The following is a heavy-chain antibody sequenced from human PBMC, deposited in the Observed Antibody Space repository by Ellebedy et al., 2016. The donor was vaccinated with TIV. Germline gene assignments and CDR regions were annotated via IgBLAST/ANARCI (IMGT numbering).Heavy chain of an antibody. Sequence: SETLSLTCTVSGGSISTNSYFWGWIRPPPGQGRQWIGAIYYSGTTYYNPSLKSRVTISVDTSKNQFSLKLSSVTAADTAVYYCARRSGWGGAFDIWGQGTLVTVSS. J-gene: IGHJ3*02. CDR1: GGSISTNSYF. CDR2: IYYSGTT. D-gene: IGHD3-16*01. CDR3: ARRSGWGGAFDI. V-gene: IGHV4-39*01.